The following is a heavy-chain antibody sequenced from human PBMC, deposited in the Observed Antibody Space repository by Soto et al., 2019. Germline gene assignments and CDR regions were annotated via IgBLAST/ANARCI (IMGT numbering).Heavy chain of an antibody. Sequence: QVQLVQSWAEVKKPGSSVKVSCKASGGTFSSYAISWVRQAPGQGLEWMGGIIPIFGTANYAQKFQGRVTITADDSTSTAYMELSSMRSEDTAVYYCARSAAILPYYYGMDFWGQGTTVTVSS. CDR1: GGTFSSYA. V-gene: IGHV1-69*01. CDR3: ARSAAILPYYYGMDF. J-gene: IGHJ6*02. CDR2: IIPIFGTA. D-gene: IGHD2-2*02.